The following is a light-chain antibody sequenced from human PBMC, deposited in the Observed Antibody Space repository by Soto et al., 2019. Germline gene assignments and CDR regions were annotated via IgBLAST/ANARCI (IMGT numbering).Light chain of an antibody. CDR3: QQANSFTPT. CDR1: QSISSW. V-gene: IGKV1-12*01. CDR2: AAS. Sequence: ESEITQAPSPLSASVGDTVTITCRASQSISSWLAWYQQKPGKAPKLVIYAASSLQSGVPSRFRGSGYGTDFTLTISSLQTEDFATYYCQQANSFTPTFGQGTRLEIK. J-gene: IGKJ5*01.